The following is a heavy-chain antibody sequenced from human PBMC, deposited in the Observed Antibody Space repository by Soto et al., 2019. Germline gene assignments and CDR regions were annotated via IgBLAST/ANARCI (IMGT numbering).Heavy chain of an antibody. CDR1: GYMFTSYG. D-gene: IGHD6-25*01. Sequence: ASVKVSCKASGYMFTSYGISWVRQAPGQGLEWMGGIIPIFGTANYAQKFQGRVTITADESTSTAYMELSSLRSEDTAVYYCARLPSAPEYYFDYWDQGTLVTVSS. CDR3: ARLPSAPEYYFDY. J-gene: IGHJ4*02. V-gene: IGHV1-69*13. CDR2: IIPIFGTA.